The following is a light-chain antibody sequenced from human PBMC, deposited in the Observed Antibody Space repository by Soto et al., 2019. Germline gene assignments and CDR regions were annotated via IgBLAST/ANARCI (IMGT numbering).Light chain of an antibody. Sequence: QSALTQPASVSGSPGQSITISCTGTSSDVGGYNYVSWYQQHPGEAPKLMIYDVSNRPSGVSKRFSGSKSGNTASLTISWLQAEDEADYYCSSYTSSSTSFGTGTKVTVL. V-gene: IGLV2-14*01. CDR1: SSDVGGYNY. CDR2: DVS. J-gene: IGLJ1*01. CDR3: SSYTSSSTS.